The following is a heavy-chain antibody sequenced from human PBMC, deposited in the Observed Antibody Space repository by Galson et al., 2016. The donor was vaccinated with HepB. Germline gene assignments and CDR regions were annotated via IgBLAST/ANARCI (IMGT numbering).Heavy chain of an antibody. CDR1: GGSISSGEYY. CDR2: ISYSGST. Sequence: TLSLTCTVSGGSISSGEYYWTWIRQPPGKGLEWIGYISYSGSTYYNPSLKSRVTISVDTSKNQFSLKLSSVTAADTAVYYCARGSPWYDYWGQGTLVTVSS. J-gene: IGHJ4*02. V-gene: IGHV4-30-4*01. D-gene: IGHD6-13*01. CDR3: ARGSPWYDY.